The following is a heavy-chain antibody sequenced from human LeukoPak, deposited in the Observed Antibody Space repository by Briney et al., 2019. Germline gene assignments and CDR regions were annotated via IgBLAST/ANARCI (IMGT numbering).Heavy chain of an antibody. CDR1: GFTFSNYV. D-gene: IGHD2-2*01. CDR3: AKGYCSRTTCYERGVFDY. Sequence: GGSLRLSCAASGFTFSNYVMSWVRQVPGKGLEWVSAINDSGDSTTYADSVKGRFTISRDNSKNTLYLQMNSLRAEDTAVYYCAKGYCSRTTCYERGVFDYWGQGTLVTVSS. J-gene: IGHJ4*02. CDR2: INDSGDST. V-gene: IGHV3-23*01.